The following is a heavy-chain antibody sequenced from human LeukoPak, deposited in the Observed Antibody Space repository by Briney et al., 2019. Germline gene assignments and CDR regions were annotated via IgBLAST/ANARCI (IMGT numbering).Heavy chain of an antibody. CDR2: IWYDGSNK. D-gene: IGHD4-23*01. CDR1: GFTFSSYG. CDR3: ARDFDYGGSYFDY. J-gene: IGHJ4*02. Sequence: PGGSLRLSCAASGFTFSSYGMHWVRQAPGKGLEWVAVIWYDGSNKYYADSVKGRFTISRDNSKNTLYLQMNSLRAEDTAVYYCARDFDYGGSYFDYWGQGTLVTVSS. V-gene: IGHV3-33*01.